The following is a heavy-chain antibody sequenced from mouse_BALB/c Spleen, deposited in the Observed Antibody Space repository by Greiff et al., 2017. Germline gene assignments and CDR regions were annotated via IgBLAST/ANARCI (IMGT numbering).Heavy chain of an antibody. J-gene: IGHJ3*01. Sequence: EVQRVESGGGLVKPGGSLKLSCAASGFTFSSYAMSWVRQTPEKRLEWVATISSGGSYTYYPDSVKGRFTISRDNAKNTLYLQMSSLRSEDTAMYYGARHEEDGGPFAYWGQGTLVTVSA. CDR2: ISSGGSYT. V-gene: IGHV5-9-3*01. D-gene: IGHD1-1*02. CDR3: ARHEEDGGPFAY. CDR1: GFTFSSYA.